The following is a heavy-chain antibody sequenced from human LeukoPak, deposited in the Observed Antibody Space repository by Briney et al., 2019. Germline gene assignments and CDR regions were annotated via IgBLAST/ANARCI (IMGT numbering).Heavy chain of an antibody. V-gene: IGHV1-2*02. D-gene: IGHD1-26*01. CDR1: GYTFTGYY. CDR3: ARGGSFGGLAFDP. CDR2: INPNSGGT. J-gene: IGHJ5*02. Sequence: ASVKVSCKASGYTFTGYYMHWVRQAPGQGLEWMGRINPNSGGTNYAQKFQGRVTMTRDTSISTAYMELSSLRSDDTAVYYCARGGSFGGLAFDPWGQGTLVTVSS.